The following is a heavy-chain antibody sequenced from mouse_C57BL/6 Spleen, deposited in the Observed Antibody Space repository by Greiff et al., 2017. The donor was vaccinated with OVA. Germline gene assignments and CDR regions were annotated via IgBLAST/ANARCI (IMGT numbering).Heavy chain of an antibody. Sequence: VQLQESGAELARPGASVKLSCKASGYTFTSYGISWVQQRTGQGLEWIGEIYPRSGNTYYNEKFKGKATLTADKSTSTAYMELRSLTSEDSAVYFGAGSDYGSSCEGYFDDWGKGTTLTVSS. D-gene: IGHD1-1*01. J-gene: IGHJ2*01. V-gene: IGHV1-81*01. CDR1: GYTFTSYG. CDR3: AGSDYGSSCEGYFDD. CDR2: IYPRSGNT.